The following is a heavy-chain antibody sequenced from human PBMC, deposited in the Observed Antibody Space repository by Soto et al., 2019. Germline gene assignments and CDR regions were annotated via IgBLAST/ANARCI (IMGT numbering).Heavy chain of an antibody. CDR2: INHSGST. Sequence: SETLSLTCAVYGGSFSGYYWSWIRQPPGKGLEWIGEINHSGSTNYNPSLKSRVTISVDTSKNQFSLKLSSVTAADTAVYYCVRGSYCSSTSCLNNWFDPWGKGTLVTSPQ. CDR3: VRGSYCSSTSCLNNWFDP. J-gene: IGHJ5*02. V-gene: IGHV4-34*01. D-gene: IGHD2-2*01. CDR1: GGSFSGYY.